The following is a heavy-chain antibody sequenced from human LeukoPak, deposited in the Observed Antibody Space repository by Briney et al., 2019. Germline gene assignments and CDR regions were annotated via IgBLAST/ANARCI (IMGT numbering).Heavy chain of an antibody. CDR1: GFTFSSYG. CDR2: ISGSGGST. CDR3: AKRIQSAMAMGY. D-gene: IGHD5-18*01. V-gene: IGHV3-23*01. J-gene: IGHJ4*02. Sequence: PGGSLRLSCVASGFTFSSYGMSWVRQAPGKGLEWVSDISGSGGSTYYADSVKGRFTISRDNSKNTMYLQMNSLRAEDTAVYYCAKRIQSAMAMGYWGQGTLVTVSS.